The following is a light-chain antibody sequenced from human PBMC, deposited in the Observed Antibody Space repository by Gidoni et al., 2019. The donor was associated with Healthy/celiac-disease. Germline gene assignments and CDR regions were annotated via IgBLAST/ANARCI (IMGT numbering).Light chain of an antibody. CDR2: GSS. CDR3: QHLGT. CDR1: QSVSSN. V-gene: IGKV3-15*01. Sequence: EIVMTQSPSTLSVSTVERATLSCRASQSVSSNLAWYQQKPAQAPMHLISGSSTRATGIPARFSCSGSLTEFTLTISSLQSEDFAVYYCQHLGTFGQGTKLEIK. J-gene: IGKJ2*02.